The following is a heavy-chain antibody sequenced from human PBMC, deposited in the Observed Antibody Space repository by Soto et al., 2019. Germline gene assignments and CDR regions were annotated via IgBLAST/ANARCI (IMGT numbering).Heavy chain of an antibody. CDR1: GGSISSYY. CDR2: IYYSGST. D-gene: IGHD3-9*01. CDR3: AKWDILTGFDY. V-gene: IGHV4-59*01. Sequence: SETLSLTCTVSGGSISSYYLSWIRQPPGKGLEWIGYIYYSGSTNYNPSLKSRVTISVDTSKNQFSLKLSSVTAADTAVYYCAKWDILTGFDYWGQGTLVTVYS. J-gene: IGHJ4*02.